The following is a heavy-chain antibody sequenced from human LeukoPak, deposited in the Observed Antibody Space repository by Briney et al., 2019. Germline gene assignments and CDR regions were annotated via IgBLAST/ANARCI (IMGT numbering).Heavy chain of an antibody. V-gene: IGHV3-7*01. D-gene: IGHD5-18*01. CDR2: IKQDGSEK. CDR1: GFTFSSYW. J-gene: IGHJ4*02. CDR3: ARGYSYGLVPFDY. Sequence: GGSLRLSCAASGFTFSSYWMRWVRQAPGKGLEWVANIKQDGSEKYYVDSVKGRFTISRDNAKNSLYLQMNSLRAEDTAVYYCARGYSYGLVPFDYWGQGTLVTVSS.